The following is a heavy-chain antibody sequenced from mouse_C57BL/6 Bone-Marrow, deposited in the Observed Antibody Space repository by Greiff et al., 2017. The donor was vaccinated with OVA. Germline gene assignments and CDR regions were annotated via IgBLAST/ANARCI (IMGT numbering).Heavy chain of an antibody. CDR1: GYTFTSYG. CDR2: IYPRSGNT. CDR3: ALYYYGSSYNYAMDY. V-gene: IGHV1-81*01. J-gene: IGHJ4*01. Sequence: VQVVESGAELARPGASVKLSCKASGYTFTSYGISWVKQRTGQGLEWIGEIYPRSGNTYYNEKFKGKATLTADKSSSTAYMELRSLTSEDSAVYFCALYYYGSSYNYAMDYWGQGTSVTVSS. D-gene: IGHD1-1*01.